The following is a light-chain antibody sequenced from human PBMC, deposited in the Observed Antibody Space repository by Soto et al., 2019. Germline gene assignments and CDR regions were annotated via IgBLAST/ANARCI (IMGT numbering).Light chain of an antibody. CDR3: QQYGCSPRT. CDR1: QSVSSSY. V-gene: IGKV3-20*01. J-gene: IGKJ1*01. Sequence: EIVLTQSPGTLSLSPGERATLSCRASQSVSSSYLAWYQQKPGQAPRLLIYGASSRATGIPARFSGSGSGTDFALTSSILEPDDIAVYYCQQYGCSPRTFGQGTKVEIK. CDR2: GAS.